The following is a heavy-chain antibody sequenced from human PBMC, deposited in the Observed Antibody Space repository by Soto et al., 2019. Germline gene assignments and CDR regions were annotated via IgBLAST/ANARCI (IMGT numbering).Heavy chain of an antibody. J-gene: IGHJ1*01. D-gene: IGHD1-26*01. CDR1: GFTFSSYS. CDR3: ARGPDSGSYEH. V-gene: IGHV3-48*02. CDR2: ISSSSSTI. Sequence: EVQLVESGGGLVQPGGSLRLSCAASGFTFSSYSMNWVRQAPGKGLEWVSYISSSSSTIYYADSVKGRFTISRDNAKNSLYLHMNSLRDEDTAVYYCARGPDSGSYEHWGQGTLVTVSS.